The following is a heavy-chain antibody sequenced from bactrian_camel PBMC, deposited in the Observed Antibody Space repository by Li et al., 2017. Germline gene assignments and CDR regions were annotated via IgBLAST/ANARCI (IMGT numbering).Heavy chain of an antibody. V-gene: IGHV3-2*01. D-gene: IGHD4*01. Sequence: HVQLVESGGGLVQPGGSLRLSCAASGFTWSSSYISWVRQAPGKGLEWVSSIYTGGGSTYYADSVKGRFTISRDNAKNTLYLQMNSLKPEDTAVYYCAADSKVIALNYRGQGTQVTVS. CDR3: AADSKVIALNY. CDR2: IYTGGGST. J-gene: IGHJ4*01. CDR1: GFTWSSSY.